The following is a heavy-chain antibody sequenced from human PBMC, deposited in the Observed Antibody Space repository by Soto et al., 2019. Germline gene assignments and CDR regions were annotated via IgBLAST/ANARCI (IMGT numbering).Heavy chain of an antibody. V-gene: IGHV3-21*01. CDR2: ISRGSDYI. J-gene: IGHJ5*02. CDR3: AKDSGCVNNACAYDP. D-gene: IGHD1-20*01. Sequence: EVHLVESGGGLVKPGGSLRLTCAGSGFSFSDYTMNWVRQAPGKGLEWVSSISRGSDYIFYADTVKGRFTISRDNARNSLYLQMSRLRAEDTGVYYCAKDSGCVNNACAYDPWGQGTLVSVSS. CDR1: GFSFSDYT.